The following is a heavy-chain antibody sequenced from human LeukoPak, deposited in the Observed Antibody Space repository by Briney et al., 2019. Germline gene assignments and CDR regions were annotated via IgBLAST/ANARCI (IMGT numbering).Heavy chain of an antibody. CDR1: GFTFSDYY. CDR3: ARDAPCYGVGSTAIAVAGTAGGYYYYGMDV. J-gene: IGHJ6*02. Sequence: GGSLRLSCAASGFTFSDYYMSWIRQAPGKGLEWVSYISSSGSTIYYADSVKGRFTIFRDNAKNSLYLQMNSLRAEDTAVYYCARDAPCYGVGSTAIAVAGTAGGYYYYGMDVWGQGTTVTVSS. D-gene: IGHD6-19*01. V-gene: IGHV3-11*01. CDR2: ISSSGSTI.